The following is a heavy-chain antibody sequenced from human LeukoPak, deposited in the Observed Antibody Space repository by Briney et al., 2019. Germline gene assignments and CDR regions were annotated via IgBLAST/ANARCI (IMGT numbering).Heavy chain of an antibody. D-gene: IGHD4-17*01. CDR3: ARVYGDYAYYFDY. J-gene: IGHJ4*02. Sequence: SETLSLTCAVYGGSFSGYYWSWIRQPPGKGLEWIGEINHSGSTNYNPSLESRVTISVDTSKNQFSLKLSSVTAADTAVYYRARVYGDYAYYFDYWGQGTLVTVSS. CDR1: GGSFSGYY. CDR2: INHSGST. V-gene: IGHV4-34*01.